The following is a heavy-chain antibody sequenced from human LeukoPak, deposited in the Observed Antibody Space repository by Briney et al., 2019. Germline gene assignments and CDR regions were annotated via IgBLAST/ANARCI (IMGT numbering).Heavy chain of an antibody. D-gene: IGHD3-9*01. CDR3: ARASLGNYDILTGFLY. CDR1: GGSISSSSYY. Sequence: SGTLSLTCTVSGGSISSSSYYWGWIRQPPGKGLEWIGSIYYSGSTYYNPSLKSRVTISVDTSKNQFSLKLSSVTAADTAVYYCARASLGNYDILTGFLYWGQGTLVTVSS. CDR2: IYYSGST. V-gene: IGHV4-39*01. J-gene: IGHJ4*02.